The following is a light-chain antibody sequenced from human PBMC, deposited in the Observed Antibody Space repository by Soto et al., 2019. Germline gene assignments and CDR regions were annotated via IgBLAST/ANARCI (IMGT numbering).Light chain of an antibody. V-gene: IGKV3-15*01. J-gene: IGKJ2*01. CDR1: QSVSSY. CDR2: RAS. CDR3: QQYSTWPPRYT. Sequence: EIVMTQSPATLSVSPGGRATLSCRASQSVSSYLAWYQQRPGQPPRLLIYRASTRATNIPARFSGSGSGTESSLTISSLQSEDFAVSYCQQYSTWPPRYTFGQGTKLEI.